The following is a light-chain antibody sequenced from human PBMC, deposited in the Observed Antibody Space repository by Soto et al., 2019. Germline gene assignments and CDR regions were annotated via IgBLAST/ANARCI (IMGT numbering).Light chain of an antibody. CDR3: QQRSNWPVT. J-gene: IGKJ5*01. Sequence: EIVMTQSPATLSLSPGERATLSCRASQSVSSSYLSWYQQKPGQAPRLLIYGASTRAGGIPARFSGSGSGTDFTLTISSLEPEDFAVYYCQQRSNWPVTFGQGTRLEIK. CDR1: QSVSSSY. CDR2: GAS. V-gene: IGKV3D-7*01.